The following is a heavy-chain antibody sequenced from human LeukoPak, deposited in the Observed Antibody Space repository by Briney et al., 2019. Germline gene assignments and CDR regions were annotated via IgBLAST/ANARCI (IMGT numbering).Heavy chain of an antibody. CDR3: ARGLCRNASHPAFDM. D-gene: IGHD4-11*01. Sequence: SETLSLTCTVSGGSISSYYWSWIRQPAGKGLEWIGRIYTSGSTNYNPSLKSRVTVSVHTSNDQCPLKLSTVPAAETAVYYCARGLCRNASHPAFDMWGQRTMVSVS. V-gene: IGHV4-4*07. CDR1: GGSISSYY. J-gene: IGHJ3*02. CDR2: IYTSGST.